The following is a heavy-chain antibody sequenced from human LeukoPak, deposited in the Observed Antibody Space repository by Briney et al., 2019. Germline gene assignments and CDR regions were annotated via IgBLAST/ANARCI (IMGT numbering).Heavy chain of an antibody. D-gene: IGHD2-2*01. CDR1: GFTFSSYA. V-gene: IGHV3-23*01. J-gene: IGHJ3*02. Sequence: GGSLRLSCAASGFTFSSYAMSWVRQAPGKGLERVSAISGSGGSTYYADSVKGRFTISRDNSKNTLYLQMNSLRAEDTAVYYCAKDPSEGGTSGWDDAFDIWGQGTMVTVSS. CDR2: ISGSGGST. CDR3: AKDPSEGGTSGWDDAFDI.